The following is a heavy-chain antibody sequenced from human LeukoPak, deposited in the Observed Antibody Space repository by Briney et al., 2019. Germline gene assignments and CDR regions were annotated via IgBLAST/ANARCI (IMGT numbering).Heavy chain of an antibody. V-gene: IGHV4-34*01. J-gene: IGHJ4*02. D-gene: IGHD3-16*02. CDR2: INHSGST. CDR1: GGSFSGYY. Sequence: SETLSLTCAVYGGSFSGYYWSWIRQPPGKGLEWSGDINHSGSTNYNPSLKSRVTISVDTSKNQFSLKLSSVTAADTAVYYCATLIDDYVWGSYRYRDSFDYWGQGTLVTVSS. CDR3: ATLIDDYVWGSYRYRDSFDY.